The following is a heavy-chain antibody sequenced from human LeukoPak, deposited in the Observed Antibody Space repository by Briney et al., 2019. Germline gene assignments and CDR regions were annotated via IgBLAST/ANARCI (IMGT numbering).Heavy chain of an antibody. J-gene: IGHJ4*02. CDR3: AKEDTAMVID. CDR2: IYYSGST. V-gene: IGHV4-59*12. D-gene: IGHD5-18*01. Sequence: SETLSLTCTVSGGSISSYYWSWIRQPPGKGLEWIGYIYYSGSTNYNPSLKSRVTISVDTSKNQFSLKLSSVTAADTAVHYCAKEDTAMVIDWGQGTLVTVSS. CDR1: GGSISSYY.